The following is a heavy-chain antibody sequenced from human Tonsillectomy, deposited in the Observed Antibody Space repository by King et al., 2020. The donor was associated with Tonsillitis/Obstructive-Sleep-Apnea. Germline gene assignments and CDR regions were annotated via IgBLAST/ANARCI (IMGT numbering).Heavy chain of an antibody. D-gene: IGHD3-10*01. CDR2: VSSNGVST. Sequence: VQLVESGGGLVQPGGSLGLSCSASGFTFSSYAMHWVRQAPGKGLEYVSAVSSNGVSTYYADSVKGRLTISRDNSKNTLYLQMSRLSAEDTAVYYCVKGSSGEYYYYYMDVWGKGTTVTVSS. J-gene: IGHJ6*03. CDR3: VKGSSGEYYYYYMDV. CDR1: GFTFSSYA. V-gene: IGHV3-64D*06.